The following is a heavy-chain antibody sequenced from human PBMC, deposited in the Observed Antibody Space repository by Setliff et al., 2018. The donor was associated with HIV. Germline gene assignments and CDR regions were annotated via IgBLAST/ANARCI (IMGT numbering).Heavy chain of an antibody. CDR2: INHSGST. CDR3: ARRGWNGYKAFDY. V-gene: IGHV4-61*01. Sequence: SETLSLTCSVSGGSITRGSYYWTWIRQPPGKGLEWIGEINHSGSTNYNPSLKSRVTISVDTSKKQFSLNLSSVTAADTAVYYCARRGWNGYKAFDYWGQGALVTVSS. J-gene: IGHJ4*02. D-gene: IGHD5-12*01. CDR1: GGSITRGSYY.